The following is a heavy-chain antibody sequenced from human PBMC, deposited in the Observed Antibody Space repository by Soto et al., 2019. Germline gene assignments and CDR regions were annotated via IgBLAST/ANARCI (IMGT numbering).Heavy chain of an antibody. CDR1: GGTFSSYT. D-gene: IGHD1-26*01. Sequence: QVQLGQSGAEVKKPGSSVKVSCKASGGTFSSYTISWVRQAPVQWLEWMGRIIPILGIANYAQKFQGRVTITADKSTSTDYMGLSSLRSEDTAVYYCATFLPVPSGSDFDYWGQGSLVTVSS. J-gene: IGHJ4*02. V-gene: IGHV1-69*02. CDR2: IIPILGIA. CDR3: ATFLPVPSGSDFDY.